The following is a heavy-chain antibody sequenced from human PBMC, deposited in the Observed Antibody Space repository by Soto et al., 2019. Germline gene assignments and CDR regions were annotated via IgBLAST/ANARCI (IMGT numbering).Heavy chain of an antibody. Sequence: SETLSLTCTVSGGSISSYYWSWIRQPPGKGLEWIGYIYYSGSTNYNPSLKSRVTTSVDTSKNQFSLKLSSVTAADTAVYYCASQASGWYPDYWGQGTLVTVSS. CDR3: ASQASGWYPDY. V-gene: IGHV4-59*01. CDR1: GGSISSYY. D-gene: IGHD6-19*01. J-gene: IGHJ4*02. CDR2: IYYSGST.